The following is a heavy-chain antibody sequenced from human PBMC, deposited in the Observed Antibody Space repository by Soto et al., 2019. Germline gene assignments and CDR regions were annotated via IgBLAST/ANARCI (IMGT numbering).Heavy chain of an antibody. CDR2: LSYDGSNK. CDR1: GFTFNTYA. J-gene: IGHJ2*01. D-gene: IGHD6-19*01. Sequence: SLRLSCAASGFTFNTYAMHWVRQAPGKGLDWVAVLSYDGSNKYYSDSVKGRFTISRDNSKNTLNLQMNSLRPDDTALYYCAREFTGGLAEVGYFELWGCGSLVTVFS. CDR3: AREFTGGLAEVGYFEL. V-gene: IGHV3-30-3*01.